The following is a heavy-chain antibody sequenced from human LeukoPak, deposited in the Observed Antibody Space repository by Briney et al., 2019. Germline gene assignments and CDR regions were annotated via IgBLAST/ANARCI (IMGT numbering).Heavy chain of an antibody. D-gene: IGHD3-10*01. CDR1: GYTFTSYD. CDR2: MNPNSGNT. Sequence: ASVKVSCKASGYTFTSYDINRVRQATGQGLEWMGWMNPNSGNTGYAQKFQGRVTMTRNTSISTAYMELSSLRSEDTAVYYCARYPMARGKYYFDYWGQGTLVTVSS. V-gene: IGHV1-8*01. J-gene: IGHJ4*02. CDR3: ARYPMARGKYYFDY.